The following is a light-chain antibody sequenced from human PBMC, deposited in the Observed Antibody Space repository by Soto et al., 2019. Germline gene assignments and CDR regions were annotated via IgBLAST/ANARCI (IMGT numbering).Light chain of an antibody. CDR3: RSYTSTNTHV. CDR1: SSDIGGYNY. Sequence: QSALNQPASVSGSPGQSITISCTGTSSDIGGYNYVSWYQQHPGKAPKLIISEVTNRPSGVSNRFSGSRSANTASLTISGLQAEDEADYYCRSYTSTNTHVFGGGTKLTVL. J-gene: IGLJ2*01. CDR2: EVT. V-gene: IGLV2-14*01.